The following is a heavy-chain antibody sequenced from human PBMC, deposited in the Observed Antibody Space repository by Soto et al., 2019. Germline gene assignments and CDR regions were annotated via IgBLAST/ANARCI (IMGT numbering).Heavy chain of an antibody. CDR3: ARLLYYDSSGYPVDY. CDR1: GDTFNNYA. Sequence: SVKVSCKASGDTFNNYAIGWVRQAPGQGLEYLGGIIPVFGTANYAQKFQGRVTITADKSTSTAYMELSSLRSEDTAVYYCARLLYYDSSGYPVDYWG. J-gene: IGHJ4*01. D-gene: IGHD3-22*01. CDR2: IIPVFGTA. V-gene: IGHV1-69*06.